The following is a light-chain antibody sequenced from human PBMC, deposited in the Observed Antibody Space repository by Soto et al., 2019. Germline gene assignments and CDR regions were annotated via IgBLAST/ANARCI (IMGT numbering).Light chain of an antibody. V-gene: IGLV2-14*01. J-gene: IGLJ2*01. CDR1: ISDVGAYNY. CDR3: SSYTTSNTVI. Sequence: QSALTQPASVSGSPGQSITISCTGTISDVGAYNYVSWYHQHHPGKAPQLIIYDVTDRPSGVSTRFSGSKSGNTASLTISGLQAEDEGDYYCSSYTTSNTVIFGGGTKVTVL. CDR2: DVT.